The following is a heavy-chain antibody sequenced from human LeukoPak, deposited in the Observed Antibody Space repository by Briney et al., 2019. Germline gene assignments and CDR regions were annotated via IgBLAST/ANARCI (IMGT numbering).Heavy chain of an antibody. Sequence: ASVKVSCKASGYTFTSYYMHWVRQAPGQGLEWMGIINPSGGSTSYAQKFQGRVAMTRDTSTSTVYMELSSLRSEDTAVYYCAAFGGVIAPDFDYWGQGTLVTVSS. J-gene: IGHJ4*02. CDR2: INPSGGST. CDR3: AAFGGVIAPDFDY. V-gene: IGHV1-46*01. CDR1: GYTFTSYY. D-gene: IGHD3-16*02.